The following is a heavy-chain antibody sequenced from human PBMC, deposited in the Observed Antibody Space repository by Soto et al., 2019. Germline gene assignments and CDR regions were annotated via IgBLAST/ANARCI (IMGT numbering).Heavy chain of an antibody. D-gene: IGHD5-12*01. V-gene: IGHV1-69*13. CDR3: ASLNLRRDGYNYEAGILPPTSYYGMDV. CDR1: GGTFSSYA. J-gene: IGHJ6*02. Sequence: SVKVSCKASGGTFSSYAISWVRQAPGQGLEWMGGIIPIFGTANYAQKFQGRVTITADESTSTAYMELSSLRSEDTAVYYCASLNLRRDGYNYEAGILPPTSYYGMDVCGQGTTVTVPS. CDR2: IIPIFGTA.